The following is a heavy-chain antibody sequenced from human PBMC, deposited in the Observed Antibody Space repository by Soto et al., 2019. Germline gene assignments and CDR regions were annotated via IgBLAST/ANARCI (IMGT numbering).Heavy chain of an antibody. CDR3: ATRGHIVVITPAFKLVVDP. V-gene: IGHV5-51*01. D-gene: IGHD2-15*01. CDR2: IYPGDSDT. CDR1: GYSFTSYW. J-gene: IGHJ5*02. Sequence: GESLKISCKGSGYSFTSYWIGWVRQMPGKGLEWMGIIYPGDSDTRYSPSFQGRFTISRDPSKNTLYLQMNSLRAEDTAVYYCATRGHIVVITPAFKLVVDPWGQGTLVTVSS.